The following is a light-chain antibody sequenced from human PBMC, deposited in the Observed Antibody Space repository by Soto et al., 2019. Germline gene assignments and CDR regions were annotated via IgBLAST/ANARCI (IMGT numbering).Light chain of an antibody. CDR3: HQYNTWPLT. CDR2: DVS. CDR1: QSVSSSY. Sequence: EIVLTQSPGTLSLSPGERATLPCRASQSVSSSYLAWYQQKPGQAPRLLISDVSTRATGIPARFNGSGAGTEYTLAISSLQFEDFAVYYCHQYNTWPLTFGGGTKVDIK. V-gene: IGKV3-15*01. J-gene: IGKJ4*01.